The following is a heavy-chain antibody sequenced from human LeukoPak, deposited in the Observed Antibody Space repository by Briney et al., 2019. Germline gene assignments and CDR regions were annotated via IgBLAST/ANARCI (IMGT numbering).Heavy chain of an antibody. D-gene: IGHD6-13*01. CDR2: IWYDGSNK. CDR1: GFTFSSYG. Sequence: GGSLRLSCAASGFTFSSYGMHWVRQAPGKGLEWVAVIWYDGSNKYYADSVKGRFTISRDNSKNTLYLQMNSLRAEDTAVYYCARGVAAAWGADYWGQGTLVTVPS. J-gene: IGHJ4*02. CDR3: ARGVAAAWGADY. V-gene: IGHV3-33*01.